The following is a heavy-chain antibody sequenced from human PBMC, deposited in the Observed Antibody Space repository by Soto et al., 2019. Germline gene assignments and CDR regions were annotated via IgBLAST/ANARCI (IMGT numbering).Heavy chain of an antibody. Sequence: EVQLVESGGHLVQPGGSLRLSCAASGFTFSSYSMNWVRQAPGKGLEWVSYISSGSNTIYYADSVKGRFTISRDNAKNSLFLKMNSLRDEDTAVYYCATGVTTVTPCWFDPWGQGTLVTVS. V-gene: IGHV3-48*02. D-gene: IGHD4-17*01. J-gene: IGHJ5*02. CDR2: ISSGSNTI. CDR3: ATGVTTVTPCWFDP. CDR1: GFTFSSYS.